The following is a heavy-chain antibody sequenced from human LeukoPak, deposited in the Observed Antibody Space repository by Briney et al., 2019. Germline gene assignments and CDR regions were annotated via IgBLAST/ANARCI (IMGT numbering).Heavy chain of an antibody. Sequence: KTGGTLRLSCGASGFSFSNYYMSWIRQAPGGGVEWGSYIIGSGSTTYYAASVKGRFTISRDNAKNSLYLQMNSLRAEDTAVYYCARTSSPSYDFWSGYLDLDYWGQGTLVTVSS. D-gene: IGHD3-3*01. J-gene: IGHJ4*02. CDR2: IIGSGSTT. CDR1: GFSFSNYY. CDR3: ARTSSPSYDFWSGYLDLDY. V-gene: IGHV3-11*01.